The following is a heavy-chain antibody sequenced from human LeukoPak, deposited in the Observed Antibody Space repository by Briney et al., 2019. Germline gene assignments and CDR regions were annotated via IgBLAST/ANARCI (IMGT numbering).Heavy chain of an antibody. CDR1: GFTFSSYW. V-gene: IGHV3-7*04. CDR3: ARGGWSYYYYYYYMDV. CDR2: IKQDGSEK. J-gene: IGHJ6*03. D-gene: IGHD3-22*01. Sequence: PGGSLGLSCAASGFTFSSYWMSWVRQAPGKGLEWVANIKQDGSEKYYVDSVKGRFTISRDNAKNSLYLQMNSLRAEDTAVYYCARGGWSYYYYYYYMDVWGKGSTVTVSS.